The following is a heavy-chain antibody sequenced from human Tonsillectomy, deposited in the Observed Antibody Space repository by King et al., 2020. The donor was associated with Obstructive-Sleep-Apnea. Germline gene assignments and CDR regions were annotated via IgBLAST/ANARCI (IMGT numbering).Heavy chain of an antibody. CDR2: INTNTGNP. CDR1: GYTFRTYS. Sequence: QLVQYGSELKKPGASVKISCKASGYTFRTYSINWVRQAPGQGLQCVGWINTNTGNPTYVQGFTGRFVFSVDTSVSTAYLQINRLKAEDTGVYYCAGGGAVNTAPGYWFDPWGQGTLVTVSS. CDR3: AGGGAVNTAPGYWFDP. V-gene: IGHV7-4-1*02. D-gene: IGHD3-16*01. J-gene: IGHJ5*02.